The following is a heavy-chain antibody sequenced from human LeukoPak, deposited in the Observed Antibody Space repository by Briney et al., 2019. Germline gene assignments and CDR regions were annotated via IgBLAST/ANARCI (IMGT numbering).Heavy chain of an antibody. D-gene: IGHD1-7*01. Sequence: PGGSLRLSCAASGFTVSSNYMSWVRQAPGKGLERVSVIYSGGSTYYADSVKGRFTISRDNSKNTLYLQMNSLRAEDTAVYYCAKPPGTRMRDAFDIWGQGTMVTVSS. CDR2: IYSGGST. CDR3: AKPPGTRMRDAFDI. CDR1: GFTVSSNY. J-gene: IGHJ3*02. V-gene: IGHV3-53*01.